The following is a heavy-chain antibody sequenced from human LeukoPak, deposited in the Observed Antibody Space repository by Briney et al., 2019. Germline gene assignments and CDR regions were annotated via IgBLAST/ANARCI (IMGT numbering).Heavy chain of an antibody. Sequence: LGGSLRLSCAASGFTFSSYDMHWVRQGTGKGLEWVSAIGTAGDTYYPGSVKGRFTTSRENAKNSLYLQMNSLRVGDTAVYYCARGRGWGTFDIWGQGTMVTVSS. CDR2: IGTAGDT. CDR1: GFTFSSYD. D-gene: IGHD3-10*01. J-gene: IGHJ3*02. CDR3: ARGRGWGTFDI. V-gene: IGHV3-13*04.